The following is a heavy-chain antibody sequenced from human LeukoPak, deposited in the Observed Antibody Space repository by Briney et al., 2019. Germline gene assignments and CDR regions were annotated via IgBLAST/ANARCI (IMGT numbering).Heavy chain of an antibody. CDR3: ARDLDGSGNYHWFDP. CDR2: INGDGSIT. J-gene: IGHJ5*02. D-gene: IGHD3-10*01. V-gene: IGHV3-74*03. Sequence: GGSLRPSCAASGFAFSSYWMHWVRQAPGKGLVWISRINGDGSITTYADSVKGRFTISRDNAKNTLYLEMNSLRAEDMAVYYCARDLDGSGNYHWFDPWGQGTLVTVSS. CDR1: GFAFSSYW.